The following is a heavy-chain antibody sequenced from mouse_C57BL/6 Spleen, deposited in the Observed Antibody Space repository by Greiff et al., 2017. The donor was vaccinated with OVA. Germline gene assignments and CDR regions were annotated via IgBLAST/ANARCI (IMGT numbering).Heavy chain of an antibody. CDR1: GYTFTSYW. J-gene: IGHJ3*01. CDR3: ARRGLLLRLAWFAY. CDR2: IDPSDSYT. V-gene: IGHV1-50*01. D-gene: IGHD1-1*01. Sequence: VQLQQSGAELVKPGASVKLSCKASGYTFTSYWMQWVKQRPGQGLEWIGEIDPSDSYTNYNQKFKGKATLTVDTSSSTAYMQLSSLTSEDSAVYYCARRGLLLRLAWFAYWGQGTLVTVSA.